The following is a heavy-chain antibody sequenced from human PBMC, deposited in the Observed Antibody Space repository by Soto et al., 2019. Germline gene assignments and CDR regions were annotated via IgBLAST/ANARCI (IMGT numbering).Heavy chain of an antibody. J-gene: IGHJ4*02. Sequence: SETLSLTCAVYGGSFSGYYWSWIRQPPGKGLEWIGEINHSGSTNYNPSLKSRVTISVDTSKNQFSLKLSSVTAADTAVYYCARGPPGWFGELAPFDYWGQGTLVTVSS. V-gene: IGHV4-34*01. D-gene: IGHD3-10*01. CDR2: INHSGST. CDR3: ARGPPGWFGELAPFDY. CDR1: GGSFSGYY.